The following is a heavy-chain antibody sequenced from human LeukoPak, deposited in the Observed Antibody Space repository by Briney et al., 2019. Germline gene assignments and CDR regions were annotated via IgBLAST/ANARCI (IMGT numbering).Heavy chain of an antibody. CDR1: GFTFDNYA. CDR3: AKPRDVLTVIRIHFDS. Sequence: GGSLRLSCVASGFTFDNYAMSWVRQAPGKGLEWVSSINVGGASIYYADSVKGRFTISRDNSKNTLFLQMDSLRAEDTAVYYCAKPRDVLTVIRIHFDSWGQGSQVTVSS. CDR2: INVGGASI. V-gene: IGHV3-23*01. J-gene: IGHJ4*02. D-gene: IGHD4-17*01.